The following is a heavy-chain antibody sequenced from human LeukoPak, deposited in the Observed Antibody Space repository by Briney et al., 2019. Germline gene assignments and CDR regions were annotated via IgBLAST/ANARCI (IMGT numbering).Heavy chain of an antibody. Sequence: ASVKVSCKASGYTFTSYGISWVRQAPGQGLEWMGWISAYNGNTNYAQKLQGRVTMTTDTSTSTAYMELRSLRSDDTAVYYCASSYTSASGYSYGLDYWGQGTLVTVSS. J-gene: IGHJ4*02. CDR3: ASSYTSASGYSYGLDY. CDR1: GYTFTSYG. CDR2: ISAYNGNT. V-gene: IGHV1-18*01. D-gene: IGHD5-18*01.